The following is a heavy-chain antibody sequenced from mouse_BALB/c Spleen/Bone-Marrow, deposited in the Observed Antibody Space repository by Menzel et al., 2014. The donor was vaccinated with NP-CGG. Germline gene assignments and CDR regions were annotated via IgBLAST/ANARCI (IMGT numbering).Heavy chain of an antibody. V-gene: IGHV1S137*01. CDR3: ARSGKVRNAMDY. Sequence: VQLQESGAELVRPGVSVKISCKGSGYTFTDYAMHWVKQSHAKSLEWIGVISTYYGDASYNQKFKGKATMTVDKSSGTALMELARLTSEDSAIYYCARSGKVRNAMDYWGQGASDTVSS. J-gene: IGHJ4*01. CDR1: GYTFTDYA. D-gene: IGHD2-14*01. CDR2: ISTYYGDA.